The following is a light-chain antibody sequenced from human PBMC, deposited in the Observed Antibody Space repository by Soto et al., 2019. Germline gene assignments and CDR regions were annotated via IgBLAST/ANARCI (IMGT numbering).Light chain of an antibody. Sequence: NFMLTQPHSVLESPGKTVTISCTRSSGSIASNYVQWYQQRPGSAPTTVIYEDNQRPSGVPDRFSGSIDSSSNSASLTISGLKTEDEADYYCQSSIGVFGGGTKLTVL. V-gene: IGLV6-57*04. CDR3: QSSIGV. CDR1: SGSIASNY. CDR2: EDN. J-gene: IGLJ2*01.